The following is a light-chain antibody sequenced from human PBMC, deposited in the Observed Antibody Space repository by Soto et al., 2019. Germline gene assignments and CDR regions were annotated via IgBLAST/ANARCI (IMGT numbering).Light chain of an antibody. CDR3: QSYDISLHNYV. V-gene: IGLV1-40*01. J-gene: IGLJ1*01. CDR1: TSNIGAPYD. Sequence: QSVLTQPPSVSGAPGQRVSISCTGSTSNIGAPYDVHWYQHLPGTAPKLLIHGDNNRPSGVPDRFSGSKSCTSAPLAITRLQAEDEADYYCQSYDISLHNYVFGTGTKVTVL. CDR2: GDN.